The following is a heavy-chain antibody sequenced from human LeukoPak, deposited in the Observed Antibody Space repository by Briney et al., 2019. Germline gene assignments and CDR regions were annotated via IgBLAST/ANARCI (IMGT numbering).Heavy chain of an antibody. CDR3: ARLKGLYQLLAPFDY. V-gene: IGHV1-46*03. CDR1: GYTFTSYY. J-gene: IGHJ4*02. D-gene: IGHD2-2*01. Sequence: ASVKVSCKASGYTFTSYYMHWVRQAPGQGLEWMGIINPSGGSTSYAQKFQGRVTMTRGTSTSTVYMELSSLRSEDTAAYYCARLKGLYQLLAPFDYWGQGTLVTVSS. CDR2: INPSGGST.